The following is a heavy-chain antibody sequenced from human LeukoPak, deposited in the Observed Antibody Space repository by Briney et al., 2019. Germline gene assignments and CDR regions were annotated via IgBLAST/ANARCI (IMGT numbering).Heavy chain of an antibody. J-gene: IGHJ4*02. CDR3: ARETRVRGVITDDY. V-gene: IGHV4-59*01. D-gene: IGHD3-10*01. CDR1: GGSISIYY. CDR2: IYYSGST. Sequence: PWDTLSLTCTVSGGSISIYYWIWIRQPRGKARVCIGYIYYSGSTNYNPSLKSRVTISVDTSKNQFSLKLSSVTAADTAVEYCARETRVRGVITDDYWGQGTLVAVSS.